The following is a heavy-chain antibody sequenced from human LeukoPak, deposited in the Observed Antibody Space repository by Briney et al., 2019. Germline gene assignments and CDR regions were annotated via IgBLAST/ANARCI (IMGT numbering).Heavy chain of an antibody. CDR1: GFTFSSYA. Sequence: PGGSLRLSCAASGFTFSSYAMSWVRQASGKGLEWVSAISGSGGSTYYADSVKGRFTISRDNSKNTLYLQMNSLRAEDTAVYYCAKDLTAVAGTIPDYWGQGTLVTVSS. CDR2: ISGSGGST. J-gene: IGHJ4*02. D-gene: IGHD6-19*01. V-gene: IGHV3-23*01. CDR3: AKDLTAVAGTIPDY.